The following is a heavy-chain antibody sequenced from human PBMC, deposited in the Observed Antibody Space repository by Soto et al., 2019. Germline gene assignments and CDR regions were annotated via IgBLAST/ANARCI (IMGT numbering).Heavy chain of an antibody. Sequence: GASVKVSCKASGFNFRTTAVQWVRQARGQRLEWIGWIVVGSGNTNYAQNFQERVTITRDMSTSTAYLDVSSLRSEDTAVYYCAADPYYYDSSDYYSFDQWGQGTLVTFSS. CDR2: IVVGSGNT. J-gene: IGHJ4*02. CDR3: AADPYYYDSSDYYSFDQ. V-gene: IGHV1-58*01. D-gene: IGHD3-22*01. CDR1: GFNFRTTA.